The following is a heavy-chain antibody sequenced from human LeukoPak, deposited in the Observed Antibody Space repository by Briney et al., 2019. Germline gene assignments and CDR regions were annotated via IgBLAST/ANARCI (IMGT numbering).Heavy chain of an antibody. Sequence: GGSLRLSCAASGFTFSSYSMNWVRQAPGKGLEWVSSISSSSSYIYYADSVKGRFTISRDNAKNSLYLQMNSLRAEDTAVYYCARDIVVVPAATPNHAFDIWGQGTMVTVSS. CDR1: GFTFSSYS. CDR3: ARDIVVVPAATPNHAFDI. CDR2: ISSSSSYI. D-gene: IGHD2-2*01. V-gene: IGHV3-21*01. J-gene: IGHJ3*02.